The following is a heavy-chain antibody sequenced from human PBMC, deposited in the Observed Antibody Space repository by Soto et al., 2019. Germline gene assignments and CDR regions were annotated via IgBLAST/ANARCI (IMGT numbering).Heavy chain of an antibody. CDR3: ARDVTDFWSGHEGMDV. V-gene: IGHV4-31*03. J-gene: IGHJ6*02. CDR2: IYYSGST. CDR1: GGSISNGGYY. Sequence: SETLSLTCTVSGGSISNGGYYWTWIRQHPGKGLEWIGYIYYSGSTYYNPSLKSRVTISVDTSKNQFSLKLTSVTAADTAVYYCARDVTDFWSGHEGMDVWGQGTTVTVS. D-gene: IGHD3-3*01.